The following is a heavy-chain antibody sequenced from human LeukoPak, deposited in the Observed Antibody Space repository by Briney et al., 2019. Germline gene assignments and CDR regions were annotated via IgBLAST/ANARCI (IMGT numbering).Heavy chain of an antibody. V-gene: IGHV1-2*02. CDR3: ARDGNYYDFWSGPLAYMDV. CDR1: GYTFTGYY. D-gene: IGHD3-3*01. J-gene: IGHJ6*03. Sequence: ASVKVSCKASGYTFTGYYTHWVRQAPGQGLEWMGWINPNSGGTNYAQKFQGRVTMTRDTSISTAYMELSRLRSDDTAVYYCARDGNYYDFWSGPLAYMDVWGKGTTVTVSS. CDR2: INPNSGGT.